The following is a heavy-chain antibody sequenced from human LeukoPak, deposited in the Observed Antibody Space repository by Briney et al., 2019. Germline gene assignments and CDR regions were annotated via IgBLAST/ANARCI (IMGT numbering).Heavy chain of an antibody. CDR1: GFTFTTYW. V-gene: IGHV3-7*01. D-gene: IGHD3-10*01. J-gene: IGHJ5*02. CDR3: ARPLMYYYGSETYFWFDP. CDR2: IKQDGSEQ. Sequence: GGSLRLSCAASGFTFTTYWMGWVRQAPGKGLEWVANIKQDGSEQYYVDSVKGRFTISRDNAKNSLSLQMNSLRAEGTAVYYCARPLMYYYGSETYFWFDPWGQGTLVTVSS.